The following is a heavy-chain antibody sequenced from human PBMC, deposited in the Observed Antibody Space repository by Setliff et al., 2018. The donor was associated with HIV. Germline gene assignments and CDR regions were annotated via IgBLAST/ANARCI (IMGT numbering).Heavy chain of an antibody. CDR1: GGSISSSSYY. V-gene: IGHV4-39*07. CDR2: IYYSGSA. CDR3: ARATVAIFGVVTAILHYFDY. D-gene: IGHD3-3*01. Sequence: TLSLTCLVSGGSISSSSYYWGWIRQPPGKGLEWLGSIYYSGSAYYNPSLKSRVTISVDTSKNQFSLKLSSVTAADTAVYYCARATVAIFGVVTAILHYFDYWGQGTLVTVSS. J-gene: IGHJ4*02.